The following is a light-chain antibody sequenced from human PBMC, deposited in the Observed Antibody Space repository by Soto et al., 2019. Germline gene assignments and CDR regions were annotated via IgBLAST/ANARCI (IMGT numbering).Light chain of an antibody. V-gene: IGKV3-11*01. Sequence: EIVLTQSPATLSLSPGERATLSCRASRTVYNYLAWYQQKPGQAPRLLIYDAFIRAAGIPARFSGRGSGTDFTLTISNLEPEDFAVYFCQQRSDWPPITFGQGTRVELK. CDR1: RTVYNY. J-gene: IGKJ5*01. CDR3: QQRSDWPPIT. CDR2: DAF.